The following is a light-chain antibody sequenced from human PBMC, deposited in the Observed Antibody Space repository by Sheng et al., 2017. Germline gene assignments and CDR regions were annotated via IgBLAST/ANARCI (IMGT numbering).Light chain of an antibody. CDR2: GAS. Sequence: EIVMTQSPATLSVSPGERATLSCRASQSVSGNVAWYQQKPGQSPRLLIFGASTRATGIPVRFSGSGSGTEFTLAISSLQSEDFAVYYCQQYDTFFITFGGGTKVEIK. CDR1: QSVSGN. V-gene: IGKV3-15*01. CDR3: QQYDTFFIT. J-gene: IGKJ4*01.